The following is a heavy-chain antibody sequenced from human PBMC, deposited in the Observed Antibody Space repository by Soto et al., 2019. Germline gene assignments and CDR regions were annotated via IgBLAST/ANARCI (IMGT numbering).Heavy chain of an antibody. CDR1: GDTFSNYG. Sequence: GASVKVSCKASGDTFSNYGITWFRQAPGQGLEYMGGITAIFGAAIYAPKFQGRVTISADESTSTAYMELNSLRSEDSAVYYCAKAPRNNWNDRKWFDPWGQGTLVTVSS. D-gene: IGHD1-20*01. J-gene: IGHJ5*02. V-gene: IGHV1-69*13. CDR3: AKAPRNNWNDRKWFDP. CDR2: ITAIFGAA.